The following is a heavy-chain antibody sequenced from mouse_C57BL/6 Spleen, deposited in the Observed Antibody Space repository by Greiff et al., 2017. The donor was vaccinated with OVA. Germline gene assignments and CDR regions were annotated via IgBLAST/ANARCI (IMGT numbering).Heavy chain of an antibody. J-gene: IGHJ3*01. CDR1: GYTFTSYW. Sequence: VQLQQPGAELVKPGASVKLSCKASGYTFTSYWMQWVKQRPGQGLEWIGEIDPSDSYTNYNQKFKGKATLTVDTSSSTAYMQRSSRTSEDSAVYYCARSSGGYWFAYWGQGTLVTVSA. D-gene: IGHD1-1*02. CDR3: ARSSGGYWFAY. CDR2: IDPSDSYT. V-gene: IGHV1-50*01.